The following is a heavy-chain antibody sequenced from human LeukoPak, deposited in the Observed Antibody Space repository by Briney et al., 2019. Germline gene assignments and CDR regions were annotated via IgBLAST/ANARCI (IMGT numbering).Heavy chain of an antibody. CDR3: ARTVTTVYWYFDL. Sequence: PSETLSLTCAVSGYSISSGYYWGWIRQPPGKGLEWIGSIYHSGSTYYNPSLKSRVTISVDTSKNQFFLKLSSVTAADTAVYYCARTVTTVYWYFDLWGRGTLVTVSS. CDR2: IYHSGST. J-gene: IGHJ2*01. D-gene: IGHD4-11*01. V-gene: IGHV4-38-2*01. CDR1: GYSISSGYY.